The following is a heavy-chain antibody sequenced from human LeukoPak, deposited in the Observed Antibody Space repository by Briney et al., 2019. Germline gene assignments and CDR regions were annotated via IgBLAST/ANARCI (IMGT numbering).Heavy chain of an antibody. CDR2: IYSRGNT. CDR1: GGSMTNYY. V-gene: IGHV4-4*07. D-gene: IGHD6-19*01. CDR3: ARALAGNLSSAYDH. Sequence: SETLSLTCTVSGGSMTNYYWSWIRQPAGKGLEWIGRIYSRGNTNYNPSLMSRVTMSVDTSKNQFSLRLRSVTAADTAVYYCARALAGNLSSAYDHWGQGTLVTVSS. J-gene: IGHJ4*02.